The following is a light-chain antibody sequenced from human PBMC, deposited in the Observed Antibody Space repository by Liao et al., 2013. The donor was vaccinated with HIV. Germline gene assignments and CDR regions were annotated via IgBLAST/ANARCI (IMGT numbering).Light chain of an antibody. CDR1: NIGSKS. J-gene: IGLJ3*02. V-gene: IGLV3-21*04. CDR2: YDT. CDR3: QVWHTGSDHPV. Sequence: SYELTQPPSVSVAPGKTARLICGGNNIGSKSVHWYQQKPGQAPVVVISYDTDRPSGIPERFSGSNSANTATLTIGRVEAGDEADYYCQVWHTGSDHPVFGGGTKLTVL.